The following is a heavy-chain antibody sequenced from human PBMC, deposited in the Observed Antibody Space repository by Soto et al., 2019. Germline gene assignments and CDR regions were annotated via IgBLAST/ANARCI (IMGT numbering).Heavy chain of an antibody. CDR1: GFSISTTNVG. V-gene: IGHV2-5*02. J-gene: IGHJ4*02. CDR2: IYWDDDK. Sequence: QITLKESGPTLVKPTQTLTLTCTLSGFSISTTNVGVGWVRQPPGKALEWLALIYWDDDKRYSSSLKSRLAITKDTSKNQVVLTMTNMDPVDTATYYCVHRRYFNALTGYSHWGQGALVTVSS. D-gene: IGHD3-9*01. CDR3: VHRRYFNALTGYSH.